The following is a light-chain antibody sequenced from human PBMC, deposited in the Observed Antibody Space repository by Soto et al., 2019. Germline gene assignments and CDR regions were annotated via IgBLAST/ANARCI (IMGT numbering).Light chain of an antibody. CDR1: NIGSKN. J-gene: IGLJ2*01. V-gene: IGLV3-9*01. CDR3: QLWDRSTGV. CDR2: RDT. Sequence: SYELTQPLSVSVALGQTARITCGGNNIGSKNVHWYQQKPGQAPVLVIFRDTNRPSGIPERFSGSNSGNTATLTISRAQGGDEADYYCQLWDRSTGVFGGGTKLTVL.